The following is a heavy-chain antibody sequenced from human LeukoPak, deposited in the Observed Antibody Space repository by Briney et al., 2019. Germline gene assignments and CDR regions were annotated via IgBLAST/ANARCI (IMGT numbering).Heavy chain of an antibody. CDR3: AKATLPTCGGARCYYFDN. Sequence: GGSLRLSCAASGFTFTSYAMCWVRQTPGKGLEWVSTFSGSVDTTYYADSVKGRFTISRDNSKNTLDLQMNSLGAEDTAVYYCAKATLPTCGGARCYYFDNWGQGTLVTVSS. D-gene: IGHD2-15*01. CDR2: FSGSVDTT. V-gene: IGHV3-23*01. CDR1: GFTFTSYA. J-gene: IGHJ4*02.